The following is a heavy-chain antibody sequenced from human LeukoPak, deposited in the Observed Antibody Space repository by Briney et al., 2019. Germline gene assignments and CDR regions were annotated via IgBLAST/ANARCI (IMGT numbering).Heavy chain of an antibody. Sequence: SGGSLRLSCAASGFTVSSNYMSWVRQAPGKGLVWVSQINTDGNSTTYADSVKGRFTVSRDNAKNTLYLQMNSLRAEDTAVYYCARELASGDWGQGTLVTVSS. D-gene: IGHD6-13*01. CDR1: GFTVSSNY. J-gene: IGHJ4*02. CDR3: ARELASGD. V-gene: IGHV3-74*01. CDR2: INTDGNST.